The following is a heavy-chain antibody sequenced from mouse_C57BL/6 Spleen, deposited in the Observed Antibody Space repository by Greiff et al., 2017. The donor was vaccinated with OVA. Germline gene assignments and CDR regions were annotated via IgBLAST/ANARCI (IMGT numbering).Heavy chain of an antibody. Sequence: QVHVKQPGAELVKPGASVKLSCKASGYTFTSYWMHWVKQRPGRGLEWIGRIDPNSGGTKYNEKFKSKATLTVDKPSSTAYMQLSSLTSEDSAVYYCARSLFYYAMDYWGQGTSVTVSS. J-gene: IGHJ4*01. CDR3: ARSLFYYAMDY. CDR2: IDPNSGGT. CDR1: GYTFTSYW. V-gene: IGHV1-72*01.